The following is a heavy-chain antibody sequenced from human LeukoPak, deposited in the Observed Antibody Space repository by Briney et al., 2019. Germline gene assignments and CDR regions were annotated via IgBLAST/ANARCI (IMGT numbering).Heavy chain of an antibody. V-gene: IGHV1-69*04. CDR2: IIPILGIA. J-gene: IGHJ4*02. CDR1: GGTFTSYA. Sequence: ASVKVSCKASGGTFTSYAITWVRQAPGQGLEWMGRIIPILGIANYAQKFQGRVTITADKSTSTAYMELSSLRSEDTAVYYCARDRSIAAASTFDYWGQGTLVTVSS. D-gene: IGHD6-13*01. CDR3: ARDRSIAAASTFDY.